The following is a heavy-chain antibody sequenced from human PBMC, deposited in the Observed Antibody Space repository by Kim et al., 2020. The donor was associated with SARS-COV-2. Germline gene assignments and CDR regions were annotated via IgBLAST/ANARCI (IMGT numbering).Heavy chain of an antibody. D-gene: IGHD3-22*01. J-gene: IGHJ4*02. Sequence: GGSLRLSCAASGFTFDDYAMHWVRQAPGKGLEWVSLISGDGGSTYYADSVKGRFTISRDNSKNSLYLQMNSLRTEDTALYYCAKAPNYYDSSGYDFIPRALFDYWGQGTLVTVSS. CDR2: ISGDGGST. CDR3: AKAPNYYDSSGYDFIPRALFDY. V-gene: IGHV3-43*02. CDR1: GFTFDDYA.